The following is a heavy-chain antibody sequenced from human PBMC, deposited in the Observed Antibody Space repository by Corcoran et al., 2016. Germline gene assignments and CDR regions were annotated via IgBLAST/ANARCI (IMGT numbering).Heavy chain of an antibody. CDR3: ARNEGSWCDWGY. CDR1: GYTFTSYD. Sequence: QVQLVQSGAEVKKPGASVKVSCKASGYTFTSYDINWVRQATGQGLEWMGWMNPNSGNTGYAQKFQGRVTMTRNTSISTAYMELSSLRSEDTAVDCSARNEGSWCDWGYCGQGTLVTFSS. CDR2: MNPNSGNT. V-gene: IGHV1-8*01. J-gene: IGHJ4*02. D-gene: IGHD2-21*02.